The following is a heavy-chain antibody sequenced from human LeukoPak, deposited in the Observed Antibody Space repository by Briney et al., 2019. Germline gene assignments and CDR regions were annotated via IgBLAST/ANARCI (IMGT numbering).Heavy chain of an antibody. CDR1: GFTFSDYY. CDR2: ISSSGSTI. CDR3: ARGRTYCGGDCYLPPYYYYYYGMDV. V-gene: IGHV3-11*01. J-gene: IGHJ6*02. Sequence: GGSLRLSCAASGFTFSDYYMSWIRQAPGKGLEWVSYISSSGSTIYYADSVKGRFTISRDNAKNSLYLQMNSLRAEDTAVYYCARGRTYCGGDCYLPPYYYYYYGMDVWGQGTTVTVSS. D-gene: IGHD2-21*02.